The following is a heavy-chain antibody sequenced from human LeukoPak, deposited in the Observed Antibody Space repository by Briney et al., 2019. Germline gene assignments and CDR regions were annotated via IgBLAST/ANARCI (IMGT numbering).Heavy chain of an antibody. D-gene: IGHD3-3*01. J-gene: IGHJ4*02. V-gene: IGHV4-34*01. CDR3: ARSPLYYDFWSGYYIYFDY. CDR2: INHSGST. Sequence: SETLSLTCADYGGSFSGYYWSWIRQPPGKGLEWLGEINHSGSTNYNPSLKSRVTISVDKSKNQFSLKLSSVTAADTAVYYCARSPLYYDFWSGYYIYFDYWGQGTLVTVSS. CDR1: GGSFSGYY.